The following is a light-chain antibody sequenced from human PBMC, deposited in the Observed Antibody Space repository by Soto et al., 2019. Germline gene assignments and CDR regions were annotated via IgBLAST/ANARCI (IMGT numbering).Light chain of an antibody. CDR3: QQYGSAAPWT. V-gene: IGKV3-20*01. CDR2: EAS. CDR1: QSVYSRY. Sequence: IVLTQSPGTLSLSPGERATLSCRASQSVYSRYLAWYQQKPGQAPRILIYEASSRSTGIPDRFSGAGSGPDFTLTISRLEPEDFAVYYCQQYGSAAPWTFGQGTKVEIK. J-gene: IGKJ1*01.